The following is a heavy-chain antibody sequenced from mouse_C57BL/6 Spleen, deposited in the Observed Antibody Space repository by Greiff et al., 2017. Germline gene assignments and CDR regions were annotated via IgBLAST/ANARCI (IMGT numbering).Heavy chain of an antibody. J-gene: IGHJ3*01. D-gene: IGHD1-1*01. CDR2: IDPENGDT. CDR1: GFNIKDDY. CDR3: TTSVVATEAGFAY. Sequence: VQLQQSGAELVRPGASVKLSCTASGFNIKDDYMHWVKQRPEQGLEWIGWIDPENGDTEYASKFQGKATITADTSSNTAYLQLSSLTSEDTAVYYCTTSVVATEAGFAYWGQGTLVTVSA. V-gene: IGHV14-4*01.